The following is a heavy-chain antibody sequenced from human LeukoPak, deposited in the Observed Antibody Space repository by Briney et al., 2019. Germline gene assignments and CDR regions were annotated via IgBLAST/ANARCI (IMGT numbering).Heavy chain of an antibody. D-gene: IGHD1-7*01. CDR2: INTNTGNP. V-gene: IGHV7-4-1*02. CDR3: ARDYTLTLGTTTYFQH. J-gene: IGHJ1*01. Sequence: ASVRVSCKASGYIFDIYALIWVRQAPGQGLELMGWINTNTGNPTYAQGFTGRFVFSLDTSVSTAYLQISSLKAEDTAVYYCARDYTLTLGTTTYFQHWGQGTLVTVSS. CDR1: GYIFDIYA.